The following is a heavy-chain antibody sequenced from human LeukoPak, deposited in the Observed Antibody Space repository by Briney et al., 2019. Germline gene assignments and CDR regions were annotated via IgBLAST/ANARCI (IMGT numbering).Heavy chain of an antibody. V-gene: IGHV3-7*05. CDR2: INADGSKK. CDR1: GFTFSKSW. J-gene: IGHJ4*02. CDR3: ARWSSAWEFDY. Sequence: PGGSLRLSCAASGFTFSKSWMTWVRQAPGKGLQWVAHINADGSKKYYVDSGRGRFTISRDNAKTSLYLQMNSLKAEDTAVYYCARWSSAWEFDYWGQGTLVSVSS. D-gene: IGHD6-19*01.